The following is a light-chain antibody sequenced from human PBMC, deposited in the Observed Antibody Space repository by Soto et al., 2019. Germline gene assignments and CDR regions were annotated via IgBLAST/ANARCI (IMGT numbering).Light chain of an antibody. J-gene: IGKJ1*01. Sequence: QMTQSPSTLSASLADRFTITCRASQNIRSRLAWFQQKPGKAPKRLIYAASSLQSGVPSRFSGSESGTEFTLTISSLQPEDFATYYCLQHNSYPWTFGQGTKVDIK. V-gene: IGKV1-17*01. CDR1: QNIRSR. CDR3: LQHNSYPWT. CDR2: AAS.